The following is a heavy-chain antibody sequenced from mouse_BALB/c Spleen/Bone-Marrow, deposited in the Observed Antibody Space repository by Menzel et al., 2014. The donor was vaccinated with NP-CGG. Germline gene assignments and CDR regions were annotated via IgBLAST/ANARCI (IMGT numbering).Heavy chain of an antibody. J-gene: IGHJ4*01. Sequence: EVQLQQSGPGLAKPSQSLSLTCTVTGYSITSDYAWNWIRQFPGNKLEWMGYISYSGITSYNPSLKSRISITRDTSKNQFFLQLNSVTTEDTATYYCARRYYAMDYWGLGTSVTVSS. CDR2: ISYSGIT. CDR3: ARRYYAMDY. V-gene: IGHV3-2*02. CDR1: GYSITSDYA.